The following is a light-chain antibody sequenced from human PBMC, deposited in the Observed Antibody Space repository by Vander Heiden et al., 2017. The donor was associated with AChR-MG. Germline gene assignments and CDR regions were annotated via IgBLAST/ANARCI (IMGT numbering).Light chain of an antibody. V-gene: IGKV1-33*01. CDR3: QQYDNPPLT. Sequence: DIQMTQSPSSLSASVGDRVTITCQASQDISNSVSWYQQKPGKAPKLLIYEASILETGVPSRFSGRRSGTDFIFTISSLQPEDIATYFCQQYDNPPLTFGPGTKVDFK. CDR2: EAS. CDR1: QDISNS. J-gene: IGKJ3*01.